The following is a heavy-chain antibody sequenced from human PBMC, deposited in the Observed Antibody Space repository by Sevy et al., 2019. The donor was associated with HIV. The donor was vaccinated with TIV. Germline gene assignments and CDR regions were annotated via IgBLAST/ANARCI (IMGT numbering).Heavy chain of an antibody. V-gene: IGHV3-30-3*01. J-gene: IGHJ1*01. Sequence: GGSLRLSCATSGFTFSSYSMHWVPQAPGKGLEWVATISYDGINKHYADSVKGRFTISRDNFKNSLSLQMNSLRAEDTAVYFCALERLSSDVAEYFQNWGQGTLVTVSS. CDR2: ISYDGINK. CDR1: GFTFSSYS. CDR3: ALERLSSDVAEYFQN. D-gene: IGHD1-1*01.